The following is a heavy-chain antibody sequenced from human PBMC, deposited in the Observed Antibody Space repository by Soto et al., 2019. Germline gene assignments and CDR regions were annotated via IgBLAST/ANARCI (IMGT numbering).Heavy chain of an antibody. CDR1: RFTFRNHG. V-gene: IGHV3-33*01. J-gene: IGHJ6*02. CDR2: IWYDGSNE. CDR3: ARDWLGVRYLDV. Sequence: QGQLVESGGGVVQSGRSLRLSCAASRFTFRNHGMHWVRQAPGKGLEWLAVIWYDGSNENYADSVKGRFTISRDNSKNMLYLQVNSLRVEDTAVYYCARDWLGVRYLDVWGQGTTVTVSS. D-gene: IGHD3-9*01.